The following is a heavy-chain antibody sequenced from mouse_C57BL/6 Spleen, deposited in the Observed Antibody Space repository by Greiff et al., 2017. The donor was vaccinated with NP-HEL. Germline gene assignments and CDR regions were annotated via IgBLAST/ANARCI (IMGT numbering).Heavy chain of an antibody. CDR1: GFTFSDYG. J-gene: IGHJ2*01. Sequence: EVKLVESGGGLVKPGGSLKLSCAASGFTFSDYGMHWVRQAPEKGLEWVAYISSGSSTIYYADTVKGRFTISRDNAKNTLFLQMTSLRSEDTAMYYCARDYYYGSSYFDYGGQGTTLTVSS. CDR2: ISSGSSTI. D-gene: IGHD1-1*01. CDR3: ARDYYYGSSYFDY. V-gene: IGHV5-17*01.